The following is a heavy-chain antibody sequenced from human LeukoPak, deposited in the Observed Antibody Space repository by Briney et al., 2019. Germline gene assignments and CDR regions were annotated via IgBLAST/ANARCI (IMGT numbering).Heavy chain of an antibody. V-gene: IGHV3-30*04. J-gene: IGHJ4*02. D-gene: IGHD6-13*01. CDR2: ISYDGSNK. CDR1: GFTFSSYA. Sequence: PGGSLRLSCAASGFTFSSYAMHWVRQAPGKGLEWVAVISYDGSNKYYADSVEGRFTISRDNAKNSLYLQMNSLRAEDTALYYCAKSGSDISNWYGGDLFDYWGQGTLVIVSS. CDR3: AKSGSDISNWYGGDLFDY.